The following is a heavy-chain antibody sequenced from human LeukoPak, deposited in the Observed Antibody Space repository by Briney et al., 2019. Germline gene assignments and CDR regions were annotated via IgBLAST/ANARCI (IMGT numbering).Heavy chain of an antibody. V-gene: IGHV4-59*01. CDR3: ARRVDYYYYSYMDV. J-gene: IGHJ6*03. CDR2: IYYSGST. CDR1: AGSTSSYD. Sequence: PSETLSLTCTVSAGSTSSYDWSWIRQPPRQGLEWIGYIYYSGSTNYNPSLNSRVTISVDTSKNQFSLKLSSVTAADTAVYYCARRVDYYYYSYMDVWGRGTTVTVSS.